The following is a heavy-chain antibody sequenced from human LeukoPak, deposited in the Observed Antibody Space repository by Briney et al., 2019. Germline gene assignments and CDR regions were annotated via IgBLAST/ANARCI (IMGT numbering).Heavy chain of an antibody. CDR1: GGSISSGGYY. J-gene: IGHJ4*02. CDR3: ARQGCSGGSCYLDY. D-gene: IGHD2-15*01. V-gene: IGHV4-39*01. Sequence: SETLSLTCTVSGGSISSGGYYWSWIRQPPGKGLEWIGSIYYSGSTYYNPSLKSRVTISVDTSKNQFSLKLSSVTAADTAVYYCARQGCSGGSCYLDYWGQGTLVTVSS. CDR2: IYYSGST.